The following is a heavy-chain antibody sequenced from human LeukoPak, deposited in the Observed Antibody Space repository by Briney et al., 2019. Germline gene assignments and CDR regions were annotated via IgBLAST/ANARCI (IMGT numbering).Heavy chain of an antibody. CDR2: FCCSGST. Sequence: TSETLSLTCTVSGASVSSGSHYWSWIWQAPGKGLEWIGYFCCSGSTNYNPSLKSRVTISVDTSKNQFSLKVTSVTAADTAVYYCAKAVAAVSLDSWGQGTLVTVSS. J-gene: IGHJ4*02. CDR3: AKAVAAVSLDS. CDR1: GASVSSGSHY. V-gene: IGHV4-61*01. D-gene: IGHD4-23*01.